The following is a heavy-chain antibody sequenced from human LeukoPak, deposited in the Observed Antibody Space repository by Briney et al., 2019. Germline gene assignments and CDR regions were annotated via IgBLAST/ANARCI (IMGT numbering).Heavy chain of an antibody. CDR1: GYTFTSYG. J-gene: IGHJ4*02. CDR3: ARAVDTAMGAATFDY. Sequence: ASVKVSCKASGYTFTSYGISWVRQAPGQGLEWMGWISAYNGNTNYAQKLQGRVTMTTDTSTSTAYMELRSLRSDDTAVYYCARAVDTAMGAATFDYWGQGTLVTVSS. CDR2: ISAYNGNT. D-gene: IGHD5-18*01. V-gene: IGHV1-18*01.